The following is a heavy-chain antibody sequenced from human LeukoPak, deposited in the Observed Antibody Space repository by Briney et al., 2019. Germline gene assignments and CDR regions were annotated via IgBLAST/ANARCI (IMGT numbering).Heavy chain of an antibody. V-gene: IGHV1-2*02. CDR2: INPNSGDT. Sequence: GASVKVSCKASGYTFTGYFIHWVRQAPGQGLEWMGWINPNSGDTNYAQKFQGSVTMTRDTSSNTAYMELSRLRSDDTAVYYCARGTMVRGVIITLASWGQGTLATVSS. CDR1: GYTFTGYF. J-gene: IGHJ5*02. D-gene: IGHD3-10*01. CDR3: ARGTMVRGVIITLAS.